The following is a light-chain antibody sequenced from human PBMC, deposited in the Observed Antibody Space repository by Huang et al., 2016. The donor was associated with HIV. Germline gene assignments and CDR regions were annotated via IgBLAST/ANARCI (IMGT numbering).Light chain of an antibody. CDR3: QQSFSVPRT. J-gene: IGKJ1*01. Sequence: DIQMTQSPPSLSASVGDRVTFTCRANQNITKSLNWYQQRPEKATKPLIYTDSTLESEVPSRFSGGVSGSRFTLNIGNLQPEDFATYYCQQSFSVPRTFG. CDR1: QNITKS. V-gene: IGKV1-39*01. CDR2: TDS.